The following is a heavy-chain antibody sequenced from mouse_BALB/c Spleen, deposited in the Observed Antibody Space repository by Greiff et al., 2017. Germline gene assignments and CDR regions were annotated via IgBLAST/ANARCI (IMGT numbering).Heavy chain of an antibody. D-gene: IGHD2-4*01. Sequence: EVHLVESGGGLVKPGGSLKLSCAASGFAFSSYDMSWVRQTPEKRLEWVAYISSGGGSTYYPDTVKGRFTISRDNAKNTLYLQMSSLKSEDTAMYYCARGDDYDVWFAYWGQGTLVTVSA. CDR3: ARGDDYDVWFAY. CDR2: ISSGGGST. CDR1: GFAFSSYD. V-gene: IGHV5-12-1*01. J-gene: IGHJ3*01.